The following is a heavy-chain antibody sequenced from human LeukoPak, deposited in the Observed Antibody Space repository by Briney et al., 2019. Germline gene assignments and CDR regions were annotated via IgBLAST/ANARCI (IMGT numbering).Heavy chain of an antibody. CDR1: GDXVSSNSAA. D-gene: IGHD6-13*01. CDR2: TYYRSKWYN. Sequence: SQTLSLTCAISGDXVSSNSAAWNWIRQSPSRGLEWLGRTYYRSKWYNDYAVSVKSRITINPDTSKNQFSLHMNSVTPEDTAVYYCARAGYSRSWYSFFDYWGQGTLVTVSS. V-gene: IGHV6-1*01. J-gene: IGHJ4*02. CDR3: ARAGYSRSWYSFFDY.